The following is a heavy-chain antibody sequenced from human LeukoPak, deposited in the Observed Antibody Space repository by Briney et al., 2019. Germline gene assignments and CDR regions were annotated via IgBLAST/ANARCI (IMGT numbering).Heavy chain of an antibody. D-gene: IGHD3-22*01. CDR3: TTDRYDSSGYYYVKAFDM. Sequence: PGGSLRLSCAASGFTFSNAWMSWVRQAPGKGLEWVGRIKSKTDGGTTDYAAPVKGRFTISRDDSKNTLYLQNNSLKTEDTAVYYCTTDRYDSSGYYYVKAFDMWGQGKMVTVSS. V-gene: IGHV3-15*01. CDR2: IKSKTDGGTT. CDR1: GFTFSNAW. J-gene: IGHJ3*02.